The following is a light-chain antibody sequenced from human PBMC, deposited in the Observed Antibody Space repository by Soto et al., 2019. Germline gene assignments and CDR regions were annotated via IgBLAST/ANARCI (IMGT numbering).Light chain of an antibody. V-gene: IGLV2-23*01. Sequence: QSALTQPASVSGSPGQSITISCTGTSRDVGTYTLVSWYQHHPGKAPKLIIYEGSKRPSGVSNRFSASKTGRTASLTISGLQPEDEADYYCCSYAGSSSVVFGGGTKLTVL. CDR3: CSYAGSSSVV. CDR1: SRDVGTYTL. J-gene: IGLJ2*01. CDR2: EGS.